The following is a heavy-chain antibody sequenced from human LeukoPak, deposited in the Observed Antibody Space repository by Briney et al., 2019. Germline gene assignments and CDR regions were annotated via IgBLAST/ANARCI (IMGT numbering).Heavy chain of an antibody. CDR1: GYTFTGYY. Sequence: ASVKVSCKASGYTFTGYYMHWVRQAPGQGLEWMGWINPNSGGTNYAQKFQGRVNMTRDTSISTAYMELSRLRSDDTAVYYCARVAYDSSGYYYLGWWGQGTLVTVSS. CDR2: INPNSGGT. J-gene: IGHJ4*02. V-gene: IGHV1-2*02. D-gene: IGHD3-22*01. CDR3: ARVAYDSSGYYYLGW.